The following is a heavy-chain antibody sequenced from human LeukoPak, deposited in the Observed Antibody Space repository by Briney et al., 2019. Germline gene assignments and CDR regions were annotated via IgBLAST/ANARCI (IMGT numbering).Heavy chain of an antibody. Sequence: SGGSLRLSCAASGFTFSSYAMSWVRQAPGKGLEWVSAISGSGGSTYYADSVKGRFTISRDNSKNTLYLQMNSLRAEDTAVYYCASEKQYSSGWYATFDYWGQGTLVTVS. V-gene: IGHV3-23*01. J-gene: IGHJ4*02. CDR2: ISGSGGST. D-gene: IGHD6-19*01. CDR1: GFTFSSYA. CDR3: ASEKQYSSGWYATFDY.